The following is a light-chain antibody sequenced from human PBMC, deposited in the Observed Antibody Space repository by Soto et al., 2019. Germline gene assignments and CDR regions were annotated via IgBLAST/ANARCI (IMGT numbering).Light chain of an antibody. CDR2: AAS. J-gene: IGKJ5*01. V-gene: IGKV1-8*01. CDR1: QGISSY. CDR3: QQAASFPIT. Sequence: AIPLTQSPYSLSASTADRGTITXRASQGISSYLAWYQQKPGKAPKXXIYAASTLQSGVPSRFSGSGSGTDFTLTINGLQPEDFATYYCQQAASFPITFGQGTRLEIK.